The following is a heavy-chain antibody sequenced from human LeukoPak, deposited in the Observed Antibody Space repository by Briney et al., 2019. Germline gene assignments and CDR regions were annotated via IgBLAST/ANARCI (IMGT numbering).Heavy chain of an antibody. V-gene: IGHV4-31*03. D-gene: IGHD7-27*01. Sequence: SQTLSLTCTVSGGFISSGGYYWSWIRQHPGKGLEWIGYIYYSGSTYYNPSLKSRVTISVDTSKNQFSLKLSSVTAADTAVYYCARAANWGSGDDFDYWGQGTLVTVSS. CDR1: GGFISSGGYY. CDR3: ARAANWGSGDDFDY. CDR2: IYYSGST. J-gene: IGHJ4*02.